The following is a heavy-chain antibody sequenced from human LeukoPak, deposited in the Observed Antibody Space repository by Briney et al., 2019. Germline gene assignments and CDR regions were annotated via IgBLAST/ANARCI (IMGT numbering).Heavy chain of an antibody. CDR1: GGSISSGGYY. Sequence: SQTLSLTCTVSGGSISSGGYYWSWIRQPPGKGLEWIGYIYHSGSTYYNPSLKSRVTISVDRSKNQFSLKLSSVTAADTAVYYRAREGDWYFDLWGRGTLVTVSS. J-gene: IGHJ2*01. CDR2: IYHSGST. V-gene: IGHV4-30-2*01. CDR3: AREGDWYFDL.